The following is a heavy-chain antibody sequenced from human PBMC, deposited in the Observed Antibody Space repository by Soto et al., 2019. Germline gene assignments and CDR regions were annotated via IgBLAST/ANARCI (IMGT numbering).Heavy chain of an antibody. CDR3: ARGRVPDWFDP. J-gene: IGHJ5*02. D-gene: IGHD3-10*02. CDR2: IYYSGST. CDR1: VGSISIGDYD. Sequence: PAETLCITCTVSVGSISIGDYDWSGIRQPPGKGLEWIGYIYYSGSTYYNPSLKSRVTISVDTSKNQFSLKLSSVTAADTAVYYCARGRVPDWFDPWGQGTMVTVSS. V-gene: IGHV4-30-4*01.